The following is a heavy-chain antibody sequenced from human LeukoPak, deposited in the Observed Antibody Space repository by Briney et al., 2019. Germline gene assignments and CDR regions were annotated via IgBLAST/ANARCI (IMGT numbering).Heavy chain of an antibody. V-gene: IGHV4-39*07. CDR3: ARDSWERPGSRPGFNDAFDI. Sequence: SETLSLTCTVSGGSISSSSYYWGWIRQPPGKGLEWIGSIYYSGSTYYNPSLKSRVTISVDTSKNQFSLKLSSVTAADTAVYYCARDSWERPGSRPGFNDAFDIWGQGTMVTVSS. D-gene: IGHD1-26*01. CDR1: GGSISSSSYY. J-gene: IGHJ3*02. CDR2: IYYSGST.